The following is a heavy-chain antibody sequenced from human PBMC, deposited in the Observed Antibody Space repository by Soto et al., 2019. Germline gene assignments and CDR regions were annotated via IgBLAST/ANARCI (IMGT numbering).Heavy chain of an antibody. CDR1: GGSFSGYY. D-gene: IGHD4-17*01. CDR3: ARRGRATVGPYYYYYYMDV. CDR2: INHSGST. J-gene: IGHJ6*03. Sequence: QVQLQQWGAGLLKPSETLSLTCAVYGGSFSGYYWSWIRQPPGKGLEWIGEINHSGSTNYNPSLKSRVTISVDTSKNQFSLKLSSVTAADTAVYYCARRGRATVGPYYYYYYMDVWGKGTTVTVSS. V-gene: IGHV4-34*01.